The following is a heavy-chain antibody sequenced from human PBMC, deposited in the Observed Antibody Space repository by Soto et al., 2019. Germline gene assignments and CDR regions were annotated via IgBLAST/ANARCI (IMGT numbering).Heavy chain of an antibody. D-gene: IGHD3-16*01. Sequence: VVSLILSCASSGCNFSNYAMSWVRQAPGKGLEWVSLISATGGGTYYADSVKGRFTISRDNSHNTLYLQVHSLTAEDTAVYYCAKDRRAGGNSAFYFDFWGQGAQVTVSS. V-gene: IGHV3-23*01. J-gene: IGHJ4*02. CDR2: ISATGGGT. CDR1: GCNFSNYA. CDR3: AKDRRAGGNSAFYFDF.